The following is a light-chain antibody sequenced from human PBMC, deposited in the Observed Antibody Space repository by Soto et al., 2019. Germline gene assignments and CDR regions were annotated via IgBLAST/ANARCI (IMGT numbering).Light chain of an antibody. CDR3: ATWDDGLSGVL. CDR2: KSD. Sequence: QAVVTQPPSASGTPGQRVSITCSGSDSNIGSNSVHWYQQVPGMAPKLLVYKSDQRPSGVPDRFSGSKSVTSASLAISGLRAEDEAEYYCATWDDGLSGVLFGGVTKLTVL. CDR1: DSNIGSNS. V-gene: IGLV1-47*01. J-gene: IGLJ2*01.